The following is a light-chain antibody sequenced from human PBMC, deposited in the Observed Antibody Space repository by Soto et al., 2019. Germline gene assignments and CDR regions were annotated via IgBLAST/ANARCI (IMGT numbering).Light chain of an antibody. CDR3: QQRNSWPPIT. V-gene: IGKV3D-20*02. Sequence: DIVLTQSPCTLSLSPGERAALSCRASQNVSSGLLAWYQQKPGQAPRIIIFGASGRATGIPDGFSGSGSGTDFTLTISRLEPEDFALYYYQQRNSWPPITFGQGTRLEIK. J-gene: IGKJ5*01. CDR2: GAS. CDR1: QNVSSGL.